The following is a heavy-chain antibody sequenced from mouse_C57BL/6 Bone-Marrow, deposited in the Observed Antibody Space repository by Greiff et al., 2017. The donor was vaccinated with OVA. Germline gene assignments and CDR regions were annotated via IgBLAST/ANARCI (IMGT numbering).Heavy chain of an antibody. CDR3: SRSYSDYGDIDY. V-gene: IGHV1-15*01. D-gene: IGHD2-13*01. J-gene: IGHJ2*01. CDR2: IDPETGGT. Sequence: QVQLQQSGAELVRPGASVTLSCKASGYTFTDYEMHWVKQTPVHGLEWIGAIDPETGGTDYNQKFKGKATLTADKSSSTAYMELRSLTSEDSAVYYCSRSYSDYGDIDYWGQGTALTVSS. CDR1: GYTFTDYE.